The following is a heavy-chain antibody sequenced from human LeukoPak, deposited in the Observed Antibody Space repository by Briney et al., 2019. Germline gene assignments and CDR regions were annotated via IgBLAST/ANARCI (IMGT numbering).Heavy chain of an antibody. J-gene: IGHJ4*02. CDR3: ARRDYGGKHFDY. CDR2: IYPGDSDT. CDR1: GYSFTSYW. D-gene: IGHD4-23*01. V-gene: IGHV5-51*01. Sequence: GESLKISCKTSGYSFTSYWITWVRQMPGKGLEWRGIIYPGDSDTTYSPSFQGQVTISADKSINTAYLQWSSLKASDTAMYYCARRDYGGKHFDYWGQGTLVTVSS.